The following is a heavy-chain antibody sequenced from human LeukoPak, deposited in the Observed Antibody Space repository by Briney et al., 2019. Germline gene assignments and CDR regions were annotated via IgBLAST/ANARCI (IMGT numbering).Heavy chain of an antibody. J-gene: IGHJ4*02. CDR3: ARDAYYTEYSGYDTYYFDY. Sequence: ASVKVSCKASGYTFISYGISWVRQAPGQGLEWMGWISPYNGNTNYAQKLQGRVTMTTDTSTSTAYIELRSLRSDDTAVYYCARDAYYTEYSGYDTYYFDYWGQGTLVTVSS. CDR2: ISPYNGNT. V-gene: IGHV1-18*04. D-gene: IGHD5-12*01. CDR1: GYTFISYG.